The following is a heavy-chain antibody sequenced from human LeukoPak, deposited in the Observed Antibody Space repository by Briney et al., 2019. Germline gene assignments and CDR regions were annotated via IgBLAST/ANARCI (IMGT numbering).Heavy chain of an antibody. CDR1: GFTFSSYT. CDR3: AEVRFSAYDM. D-gene: IGHD3-3*01. CDR2: ISSNSSPI. Sequence: PGGSLRLSCAASGFTFSSYTMSWVRQAPGKGLEWVSSISSNSSPIYYADSVKGRFTISRDNAQNSLYLQMNSLSDEDTAIYSCAEVRFSAYDMWGEGTLVTISS. V-gene: IGHV3-48*02. J-gene: IGHJ3*02.